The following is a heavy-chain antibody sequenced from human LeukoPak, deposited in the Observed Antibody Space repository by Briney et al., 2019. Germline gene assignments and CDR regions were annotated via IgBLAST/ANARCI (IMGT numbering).Heavy chain of an antibody. CDR3: ARDLIAVAGTGGASVDDY. CDR1: GGSISSYY. V-gene: IGHV4-4*07. D-gene: IGHD6-19*01. J-gene: IGHJ4*02. CDR2: IYTSGST. Sequence: SETLSLTCTVSGGSISSYYWSWIRQPAGKGLEWIGRIYTSGSTNYNPSLKSRVTMSVDTSKNQFSLKLSSVTAADTAVYYCARDLIAVAGTGGASVDDYWGQGTLVTVSS.